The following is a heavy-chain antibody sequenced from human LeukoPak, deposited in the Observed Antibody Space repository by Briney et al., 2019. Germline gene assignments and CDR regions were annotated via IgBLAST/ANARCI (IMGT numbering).Heavy chain of an antibody. D-gene: IGHD2-21*02. Sequence: PGGSLRLSCAASGFTFSNYAVSWVRQAPGKGLEWVSAVSGSGGSGGSTYYSDSVKGRFTISRDNAKNSLYLQMNSLRAEDTAMYYCARDCRGDCYSPDAFDIWGQGTMVTVSS. CDR2: VSGSGGSGGST. CDR3: ARDCRGDCYSPDAFDI. V-gene: IGHV3-23*01. J-gene: IGHJ3*02. CDR1: GFTFSNYA.